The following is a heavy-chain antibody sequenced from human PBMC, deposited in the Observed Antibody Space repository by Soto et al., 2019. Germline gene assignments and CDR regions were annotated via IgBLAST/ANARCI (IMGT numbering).Heavy chain of an antibody. Sequence: GGSLRLSCAASGFTFSSYSMNWVLQAPGKGLEWVSYISSSSSTIYYADSVKGRFTISRDNAKNSLYLQMNSLRDEDTAVYYCARPEYSSSSYGMDVSGQGTTVTVSS. J-gene: IGHJ6*02. CDR2: ISSSSSTI. CDR3: ARPEYSSSSYGMDV. CDR1: GFTFSSYS. V-gene: IGHV3-48*02. D-gene: IGHD6-6*01.